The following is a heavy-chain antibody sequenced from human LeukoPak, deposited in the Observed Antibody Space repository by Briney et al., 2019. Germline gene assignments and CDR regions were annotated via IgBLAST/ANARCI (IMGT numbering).Heavy chain of an antibody. CDR1: GGSISNYY. J-gene: IGHJ4*02. CDR3: ARAAEYSSGWYLFDY. D-gene: IGHD6-19*01. V-gene: IGHV4-4*07. CDR2: IYSSGGT. Sequence: SETLSLTCTVSGGSISNYYWTWIRQPAGKGLEWIGRIYSSGGTNYNPSLKTRVTMSVDTSENQFSLKLSSVTAADTAMYYCARAAEYSSGWYLFDYWGQGILSPSPQ.